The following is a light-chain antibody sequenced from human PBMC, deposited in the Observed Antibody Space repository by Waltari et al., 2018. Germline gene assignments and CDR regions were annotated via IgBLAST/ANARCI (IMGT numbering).Light chain of an antibody. CDR1: QSISSY. CDR3: QQSYSTPPYT. V-gene: IGKV1-39*01. J-gene: IGKJ2*01. CDR2: ASS. Sequence: DIQMTQSPSYLSASVGDRVTITCRASQSISSYLNWYQQKPGKAPKRLIYASSRLQSGVPSRFSGSGSVTDFTLTISSLQPEDFATYYCQQSYSTPPYTFGQGTKLEIK.